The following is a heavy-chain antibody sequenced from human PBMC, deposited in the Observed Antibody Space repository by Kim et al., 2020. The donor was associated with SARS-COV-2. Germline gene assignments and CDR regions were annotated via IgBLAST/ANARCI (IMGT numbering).Heavy chain of an antibody. CDR1: GGSISGSNSY. J-gene: IGHJ6*01. D-gene: IGHD6-13*01. Sequence: SETLSLTCTVSGGSISGSNSYWGWVRQPPVKGLEWIGAFYHTANTFYNPSLKSRVTISVDTSKNQFSLRLNSVSAADTAVYYCLLAAAGTNYYYGADVW. CDR3: LLAAAGTNYYYGADV. V-gene: IGHV4-39*07. CDR2: FYHTANT.